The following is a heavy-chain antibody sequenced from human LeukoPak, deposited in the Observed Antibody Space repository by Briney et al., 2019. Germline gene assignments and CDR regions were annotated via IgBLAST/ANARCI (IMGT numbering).Heavy chain of an antibody. V-gene: IGHV4-39*01. J-gene: IGHJ4*02. CDR3: ARHAIESSAYYLGYFDP. Sequence: GSLRLSCAASGFTSSDYYMSWIRQPPGKGLEWIGSIYYSGSTYYNPSLKSRVTISVDTSKNQFSLKLSSVTAADTAVYYCARHAIESSAYYLGYFDPWGQGTLVTVSS. D-gene: IGHD3-22*01. CDR1: GFTSSDYY. CDR2: IYYSGST.